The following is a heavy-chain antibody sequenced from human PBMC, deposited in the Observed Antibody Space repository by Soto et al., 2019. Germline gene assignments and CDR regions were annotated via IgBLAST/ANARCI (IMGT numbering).Heavy chain of an antibody. D-gene: IGHD3-16*01. CDR1: GYWFTSHY. Sequence: QVQLVQSGAEVKKPGASVMVSCNTSGYWFTSHYMHWVRQAPGQGLEWMGTINPGTGRAAYAQQFQGRVTMTRDTSTNTVYMELTSLTSEDTATYYCARDHSCQDLVWWFDPWGQGTLVTGSS. CDR2: INPGTGRA. V-gene: IGHV1-46*01. CDR3: ARDHSCQDLVWWFDP. J-gene: IGHJ5*02.